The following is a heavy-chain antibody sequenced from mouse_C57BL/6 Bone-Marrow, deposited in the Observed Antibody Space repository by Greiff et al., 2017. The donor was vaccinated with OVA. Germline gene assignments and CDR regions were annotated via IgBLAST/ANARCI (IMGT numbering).Heavy chain of an antibody. J-gene: IGHJ2*01. D-gene: IGHD4-1*01. CDR1: GFTFSSYG. CDR3: ARHNGTLPHY. Sequence: EVQGVESGGDLVKPGGSLKLSCAASGFTFSSYGMSWVRQTPDKRLEWVATISSGGSYTYYPDSVKGRFTISRDNAKNTLYLQMSSLKSEDTAMYYCARHNGTLPHYWGQGTTLTVSS. CDR2: ISSGGSYT. V-gene: IGHV5-6*01.